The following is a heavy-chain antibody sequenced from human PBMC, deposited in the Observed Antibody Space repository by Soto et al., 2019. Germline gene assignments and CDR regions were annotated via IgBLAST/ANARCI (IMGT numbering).Heavy chain of an antibody. J-gene: IGHJ4*02. V-gene: IGHV4-31*03. CDR2: ISYSGNT. Sequence: PSETLSLTCTVSGGSISSGGYYWSWIRQHPGTGLEWIGYISYSGNTYFHPSLRNRVTISLDTSKNEFSLKLNSVTAADTAVYYRASRNIDMDSFDYWGQGTLVTVYS. CDR3: ASRNIDMDSFDY. CDR1: GGSISSGGYY. D-gene: IGHD5-18*01.